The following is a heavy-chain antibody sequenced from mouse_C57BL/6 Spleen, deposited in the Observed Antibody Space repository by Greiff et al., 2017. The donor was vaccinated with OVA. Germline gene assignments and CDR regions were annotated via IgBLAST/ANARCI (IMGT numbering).Heavy chain of an antibody. Sequence: QVQLQQSGAELVRPGASVTLSCKASGYTFTDYEMHWVKQTPVHGLEWIGAIDPETGGTAYNQKFKGKAILTADKSSSTAYMELRSLTSEDSAVYYCTRFPDGYYPWLAYWGQGTLVTVSA. J-gene: IGHJ3*01. D-gene: IGHD2-3*01. CDR2: IDPETGGT. V-gene: IGHV1-15*01. CDR1: GYTFTDYE. CDR3: TRFPDGYYPWLAY.